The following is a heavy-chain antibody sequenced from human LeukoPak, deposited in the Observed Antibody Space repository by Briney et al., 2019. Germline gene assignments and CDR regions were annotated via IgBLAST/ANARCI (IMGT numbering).Heavy chain of an antibody. D-gene: IGHD3-16*01. Sequence: SVKVSCKASGYTFTGYYMHWVRQASGQGLEWMGGIMPLFGTAKNAQKFQGRVTITADKSTRTAYMELSSLRSEDTAVYYCARDNDSRDPPHFDYWGQGTLVTVSS. CDR1: GYTFTGYY. CDR2: IMPLFGTA. CDR3: ARDNDSRDPPHFDY. J-gene: IGHJ4*02. V-gene: IGHV1-69*06.